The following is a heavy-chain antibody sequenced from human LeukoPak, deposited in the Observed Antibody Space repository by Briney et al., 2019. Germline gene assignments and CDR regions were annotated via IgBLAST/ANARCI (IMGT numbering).Heavy chain of an antibody. CDR1: GFTFSSYW. Sequence: GGSLRLSCAASGFTFSSYWMHWVRQAPEKGLVWVSRINSDGSSTSYADSVKGRFSISRDNAKNTLYLQMNSLRAEDTAVYYCARDADTGYSYGSGFDYWGQGTLVTVSS. V-gene: IGHV3-74*01. J-gene: IGHJ4*02. CDR3: ARDADTGYSYGSGFDY. D-gene: IGHD5-18*01. CDR2: INSDGSST.